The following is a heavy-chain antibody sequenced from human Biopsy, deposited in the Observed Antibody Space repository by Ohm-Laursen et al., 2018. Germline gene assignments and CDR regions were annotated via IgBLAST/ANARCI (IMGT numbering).Heavy chain of an antibody. CDR2: LYTTGST. V-gene: IGHV4-4*07. CDR1: GGSISSYY. J-gene: IGHJ1*01. D-gene: IGHD3-22*01. CDR3: ARSIDYDNSYFQY. Sequence: GTLSLTCTVSGGSISSYYWNWIRQPAGGGLEYIGRLYTTGSTNYNPSLRSRVTMSADTSKNQFSLNLRSVTAADTAVYFCARSIDYDNSYFQYWGQGILVTVSS.